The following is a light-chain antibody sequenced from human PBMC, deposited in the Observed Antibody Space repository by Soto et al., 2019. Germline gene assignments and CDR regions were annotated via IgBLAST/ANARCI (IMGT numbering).Light chain of an antibody. J-gene: IGKJ1*01. V-gene: IGKV3-15*01. CDR1: QSVSTY. CDR2: GAS. CDR3: QQYNNWPQT. Sequence: EIVLTQSPATLSLSPGERATLSCRASQSVSTYLAWYQQRPGQAPRLLIYGASTRATGVPAGFSGSGSGTEFTLTISSLQSEDFAVYYCQQYNNWPQTFGQGTKVDIK.